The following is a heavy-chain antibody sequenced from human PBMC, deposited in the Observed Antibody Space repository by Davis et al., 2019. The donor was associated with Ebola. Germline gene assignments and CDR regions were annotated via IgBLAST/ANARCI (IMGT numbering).Heavy chain of an antibody. CDR3: LSSGDGP. CDR2: INSDGSIT. V-gene: IGHV3-74*01. CDR1: GFIFRSYW. Sequence: PGGSLRLSCATSGFIFRSYWMHWVRQVPGKGLVWVSRINSDGSITNYADSVKGRLTISRDNAKSSAYLQMNSLRVEDTAVYYCLSSGDGPWGQGTLVTVSS. D-gene: IGHD3-22*01. J-gene: IGHJ5*02.